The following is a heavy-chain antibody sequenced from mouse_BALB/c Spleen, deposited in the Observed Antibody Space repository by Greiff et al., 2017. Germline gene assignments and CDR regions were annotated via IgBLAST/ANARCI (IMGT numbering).Heavy chain of an antibody. J-gene: IGHJ3*01. V-gene: IGHV2-9-2*01. CDR1: GFSLPSYD. CDR3: VREDYDYDGFAY. Sequence: VQRVESGPGLVAPSQSLSITCTVSGFSLPSYDISWIRQPPGKGLEWLGVIWTGGGTNYNSAFMSRLSISKDNSKSQVFLKMNSLQTDDTAIYYCVREDYDYDGFAYWGQGTLVTVSA. D-gene: IGHD2-4*01. CDR2: IWTGGGT.